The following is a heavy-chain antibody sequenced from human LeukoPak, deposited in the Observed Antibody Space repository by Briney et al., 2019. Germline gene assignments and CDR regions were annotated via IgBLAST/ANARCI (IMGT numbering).Heavy chain of an antibody. J-gene: IGHJ4*02. V-gene: IGHV3-48*03. CDR2: ISSSGSTI. CDR1: GFIFSSYE. D-gene: IGHD6-13*01. Sequence: GGSLRLSCAASGFIFSSYEMNWVRQAPGKGLEWVSFISSSGSTIYYADSVKGRFTISRDGAENSLYLQMNSLRAEDTAVCYCARSSSSWYGGYYWGQGTLVTVSS. CDR3: ARSSSSWYGGYY.